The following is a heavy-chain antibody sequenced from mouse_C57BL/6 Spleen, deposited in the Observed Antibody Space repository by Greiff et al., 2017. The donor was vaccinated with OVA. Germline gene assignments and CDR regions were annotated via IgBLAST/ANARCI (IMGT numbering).Heavy chain of an antibody. Sequence: EVQRVESGPVLVKPGASVKMSCKASGYTFTDYYMNWVKQSHGKSLEWIGVINPYNGGTSYNQKFKGKATLTVDKSSSTAYMELNSLTSEDSAVYYCAREKDYDGFAYWGQGTLVTVSA. CDR3: AREKDYDGFAY. CDR2: INPYNGGT. V-gene: IGHV1-19*01. D-gene: IGHD2-4*01. J-gene: IGHJ3*01. CDR1: GYTFTDYY.